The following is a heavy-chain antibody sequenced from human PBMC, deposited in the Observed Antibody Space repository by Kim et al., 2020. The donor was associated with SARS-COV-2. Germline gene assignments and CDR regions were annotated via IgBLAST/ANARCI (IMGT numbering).Heavy chain of an antibody. Sequence: SETLSLTCTVSGGSISSYYWSWIRQPPGKGLEWIGYIYYSGSTNYNPSLKSRVTISVDTSKNQFSLKLSSVTAADTAVYYCAGGGGWYFDYYYYGMDVWGQGTTVTVSS. CDR2: IYYSGST. V-gene: IGHV4-59*01. CDR1: GGSISSYY. D-gene: IGHD6-19*01. CDR3: AGGGGWYFDYYYYGMDV. J-gene: IGHJ6*02.